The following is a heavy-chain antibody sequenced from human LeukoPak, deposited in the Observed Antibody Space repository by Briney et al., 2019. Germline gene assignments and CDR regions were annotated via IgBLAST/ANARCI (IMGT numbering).Heavy chain of an antibody. J-gene: IGHJ1*01. V-gene: IGHV3-11*01. Sequence: LSLTCTVSGGSISSGGYYWSWIRQAPGKGLEWVSYIGRDGTAIYYAQSAKGRFTISRDNTEKSLYLQMNSLRADDSAVYFCARLWGGLTMSRFLDSWGQGTPVTVSS. D-gene: IGHD3-16*01. CDR3: ARLWGGLTMSRFLDS. CDR1: GGSISSGGYY. CDR2: IGRDGTAI.